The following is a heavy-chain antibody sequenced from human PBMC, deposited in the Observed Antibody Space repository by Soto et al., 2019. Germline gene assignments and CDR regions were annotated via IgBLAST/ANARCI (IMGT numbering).Heavy chain of an antibody. V-gene: IGHV1-58*01. J-gene: IGHJ4*02. D-gene: IGHD3-3*01. CDR3: ARTGYLARFLEWLAPGKRGFWVPFDY. CDR2: IVVGSGNT. Sequence: ASVKVSCKASGFTFTSSAVQWVRQARGQRLVWIGWIVVGSGNTNYAQKLQERVTMTTDMSTSTAYMELRSLRSDDTAVYYCARTGYLARFLEWLAPGKRGFWVPFDYWGQGTPVTVSS. CDR1: GFTFTSSA.